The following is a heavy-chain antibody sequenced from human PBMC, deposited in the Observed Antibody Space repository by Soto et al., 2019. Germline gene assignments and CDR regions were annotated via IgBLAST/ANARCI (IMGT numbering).Heavy chain of an antibody. CDR1: GYTFTSYA. V-gene: IGHV1-3*01. J-gene: IGHJ2*01. D-gene: IGHD2-15*01. Sequence: GASVKVSCKASGYTFTSYAMHWVRQPPGQRLEWMGWINAGNGHTKYSQKFQGRVIITRDTSASTAYMELSSLRSEDTAVYYCARVPGYSSGELWCRRPLVAVSS. CDR3: ARVPGYSSGEL. CDR2: INAGNGHT.